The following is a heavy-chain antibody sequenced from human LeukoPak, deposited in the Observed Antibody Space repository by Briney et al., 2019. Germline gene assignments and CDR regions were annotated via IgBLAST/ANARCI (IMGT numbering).Heavy chain of an antibody. CDR3: ARRVKQWLSMDV. Sequence: GESLKISCQASGYSFIHYWIGWVRQMPGKGLEWVAIIYPGDSGVRYSPSFRGQVTISADKSISTAYLQWSSLKASDTAMYYCARRVKQWLSMDVWGQGTTVTVSS. J-gene: IGHJ6*02. CDR1: GYSFIHYW. V-gene: IGHV5-51*01. CDR2: IYPGDSGV. D-gene: IGHD6-19*01.